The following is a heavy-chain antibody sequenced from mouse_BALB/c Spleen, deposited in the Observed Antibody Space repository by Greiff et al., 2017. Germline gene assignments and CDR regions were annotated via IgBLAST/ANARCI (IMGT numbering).Heavy chain of an antibody. CDR3: ARGYDVPYWYFDV. Sequence: EVQLQQSGPELVKPGASMKISCKASGYSFTGYTMNWVKQSHGKNLEWIGLINPYNGGTSYNQKFKGKATLTVDKSSSTAHMELRSLASEDSAVYYCARGYDVPYWYFDVWGAGTTVTVSS. CDR2: INPYNGGT. CDR1: GYSFTGYT. J-gene: IGHJ1*01. D-gene: IGHD2-14*01. V-gene: IGHV1-20*02.